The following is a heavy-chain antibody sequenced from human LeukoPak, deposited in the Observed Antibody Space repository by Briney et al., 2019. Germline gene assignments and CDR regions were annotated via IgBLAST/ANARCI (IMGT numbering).Heavy chain of an antibody. CDR3: ARVVGYIVVVPAAMHAVGDEVYGMDV. CDR1: GYTFTSYG. Sequence: ASVKVSCKASGYTFTSYGISWVRQAPGQGLEWMGWISAYNGNTNYAQKLQSRVTMTTDTSTSTAYMELRSLRSDDTAVYYCARVVGYIVVVPAAMHAVGDEVYGMDVWGQGTTVTVSS. V-gene: IGHV1-18*01. J-gene: IGHJ6*02. D-gene: IGHD2-2*01. CDR2: ISAYNGNT.